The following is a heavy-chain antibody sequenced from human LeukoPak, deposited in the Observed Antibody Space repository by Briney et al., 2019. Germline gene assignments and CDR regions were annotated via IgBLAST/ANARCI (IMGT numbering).Heavy chain of an antibody. D-gene: IGHD3-22*01. CDR2: IKSDGSDT. CDR3: ARDKGDYDTSGSLFIF. Sequence: PGGSLRLSCAASGFTFSTYWMHWVRQAPGEGLVWVSRIKSDGSDTSYADSVKGRFTISRDNAKNMLYLQMNSLRAEDTAVYYCARDKGDYDTSGSLFIFGGQGTLVTVSS. CDR1: GFTFSTYW. V-gene: IGHV3-74*01. J-gene: IGHJ4*02.